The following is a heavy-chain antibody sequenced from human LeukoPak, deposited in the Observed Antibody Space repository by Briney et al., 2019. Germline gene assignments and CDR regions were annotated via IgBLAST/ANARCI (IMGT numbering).Heavy chain of an antibody. CDR1: GFTFSSYG. Sequence: GGSLRLSCAASGFTFSSYGMHWVRQAPGKGLEWVAVIWYDGSNKYYADSVKGRFTISRDNSKNTLYLQMNSLRAEDTAVYYYARDYDSSGYYYLEDAFDTWGQGTMVTVSS. J-gene: IGHJ3*02. CDR3: ARDYDSSGYYYLEDAFDT. V-gene: IGHV3-33*01. D-gene: IGHD3-22*01. CDR2: IWYDGSNK.